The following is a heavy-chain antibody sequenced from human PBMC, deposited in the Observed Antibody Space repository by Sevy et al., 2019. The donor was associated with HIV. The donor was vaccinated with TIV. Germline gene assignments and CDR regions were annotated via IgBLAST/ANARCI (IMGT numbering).Heavy chain of an antibody. D-gene: IGHD2-2*02. CDR2: INPKSGGT. CDR1: GYTFTDYY. CDR3: ARVVEPAGIDPYYYGVDV. V-gene: IGHV1-2*02. Sequence: ASVKVSCKASGYTFTDYYIHWVRQAPGQGLEWMGCINPKSGGTNYAQMFHGRVTRTRDTSLSPAYMELSRLRSDDTAVYYCARVVEPAGIDPYYYGVDVWGPVATVTVSS. J-gene: IGHJ6*02.